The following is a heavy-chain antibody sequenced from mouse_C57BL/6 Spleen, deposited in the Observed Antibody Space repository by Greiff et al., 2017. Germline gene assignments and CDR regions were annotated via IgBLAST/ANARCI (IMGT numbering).Heavy chain of an antibody. Sequence: EVQRVESGGGLVKPGGSLELSCAASGFTFSDYGMHWVRQAPEKGLEWVAYISSGSSTIYYADTVKGRVTISRDNAKNTLFLQMTSLRSEDTAMYYCARPGDNYCWYFEVWGTGATVTVSS. J-gene: IGHJ1*03. D-gene: IGHD1-3*01. CDR1: GFTFSDYG. V-gene: IGHV5-17*01. CDR2: ISSGSSTI. CDR3: ARPGDNYCWYFEV.